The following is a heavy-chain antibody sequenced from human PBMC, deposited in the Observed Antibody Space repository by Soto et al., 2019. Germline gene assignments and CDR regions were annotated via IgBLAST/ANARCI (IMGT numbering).Heavy chain of an antibody. CDR3: AAPQGVAAAGRQRHNYYYYYGMDV. J-gene: IGHJ6*02. V-gene: IGHV1-18*01. Sequence: QVQLVQSGAEVKKPGASVKVSCKASGYTFTSYGISWVRQAPGQGLEWMGWISAYNGNTNYAQKLQGRVTMTTDTSTSTAYMELRSLRSDDTAVYYCAAPQGVAAAGRQRHNYYYYYGMDVWGQGTTVTVSS. CDR1: GYTFTSYG. CDR2: ISAYNGNT. D-gene: IGHD6-13*01.